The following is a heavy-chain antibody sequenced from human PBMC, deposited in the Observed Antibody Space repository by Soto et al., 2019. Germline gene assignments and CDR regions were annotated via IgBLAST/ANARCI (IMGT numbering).Heavy chain of an antibody. V-gene: IGHV3-7*03. CDR3: ARDLRGGYNSFDY. J-gene: IGHJ4*02. CDR1: GFTFSDYW. D-gene: IGHD5-12*01. Sequence: GGSLRLSCAASGFTFSDYWMTWVRQAPGQGLEWVANINRDGDEENYVHSVKGRFTISRDNAKNSLSLHLSSLRADDTAVYYCARDLRGGYNSFDYWGQGALVTVPQ. CDR2: INRDGDEE.